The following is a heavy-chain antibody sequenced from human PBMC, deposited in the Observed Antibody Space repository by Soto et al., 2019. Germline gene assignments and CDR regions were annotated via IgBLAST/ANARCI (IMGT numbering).Heavy chain of an antibody. V-gene: IGHV1-69*01. D-gene: IGHD6-13*01. Sequence: QAQVVQSGAEVRKPGSSVKLSCKASEGTFNSYAIAWVRQAPGQGLEWMGGIIPYYNTRNYAQKFQDRVTINADDSTTTVYMELSSLRSDDTAVYFCASGASRWYPYGFDSWAQGTLVTVSS. CDR3: ASGASRWYPYGFDS. CDR1: EGTFNSYA. J-gene: IGHJ4*02. CDR2: IIPYYNTR.